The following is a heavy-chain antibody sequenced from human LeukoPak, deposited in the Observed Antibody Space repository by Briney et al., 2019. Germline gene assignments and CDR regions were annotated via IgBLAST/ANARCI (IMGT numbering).Heavy chain of an antibody. J-gene: IGHJ4*02. CDR1: GFTFSSYG. Sequence: SGGSLRLSCAASGFTFSSYGMHWVRQAPGKGLEWVAVISYDGSNKYYADSVKGRFTISRDNSKNTLYLQMNSLRAEDTAVYYCAKSGSQWLVEDWGQGTLVTVSS. CDR2: ISYDGSNK. V-gene: IGHV3-30*18. CDR3: AKSGSQWLVED. D-gene: IGHD6-19*01.